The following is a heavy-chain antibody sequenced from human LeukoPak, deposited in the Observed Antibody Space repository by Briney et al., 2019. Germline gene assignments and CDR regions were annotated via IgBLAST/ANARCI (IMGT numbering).Heavy chain of an antibody. V-gene: IGHV4-59*01. CDR2: IYYSGST. Sequence: SETLSLTCNVSGGSISSYYWSWIRQPPGKGLEWIGYIYYSGSTNYNPSLKSRVTISVDTSKNQFSLKLSSVTAADTAVYYCARGPYNYYGMDVWGQGTTVTVSS. J-gene: IGHJ6*02. CDR1: GGSISSYY. CDR3: ARGPYNYYGMDV.